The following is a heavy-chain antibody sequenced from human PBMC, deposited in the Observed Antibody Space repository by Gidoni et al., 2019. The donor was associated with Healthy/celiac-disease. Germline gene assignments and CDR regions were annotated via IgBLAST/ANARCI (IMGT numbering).Heavy chain of an antibody. D-gene: IGHD6-19*01. Sequence: MSWVRQAPGKGLEWVSAISGSGGSTYYADSVKGRLTISRDNSKNTLYLQMNSLRAEDTAVYYCAKEGRGWSPVDYWGQGTLVTVSS. CDR3: AKEGRGWSPVDY. CDR2: ISGSGGST. J-gene: IGHJ4*02. V-gene: IGHV3-23*01.